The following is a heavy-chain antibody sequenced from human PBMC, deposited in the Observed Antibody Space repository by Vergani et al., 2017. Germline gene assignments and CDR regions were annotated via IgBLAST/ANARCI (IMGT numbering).Heavy chain of an antibody. D-gene: IGHD3-10*01. CDR2: IYYSGST. V-gene: IGHV4-59*01. J-gene: IGHJ6*02. CDR1: GGSISSYY. CDR3: ASGLLWFGEFPYGMDV. Sequence: QVQLQESGPGLVKPSETLSLTCTVSGGSISSYYWSWIRQPPGTGLEWIGYIYYSGSTTYNPSLKSRVTISVVTSKNQFSLKLSSVTAADTAVYYCASGLLWFGEFPYGMDVWGQGTTVTVSS.